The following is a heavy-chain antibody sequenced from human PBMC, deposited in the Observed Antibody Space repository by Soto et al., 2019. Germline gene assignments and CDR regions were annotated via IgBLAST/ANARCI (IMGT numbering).Heavy chain of an antibody. CDR2: IDYIGRN. D-gene: IGHD3-22*01. CDR1: GASFTNFY. V-gene: IGHV4-59*13. CDR3: ARGYDGSGYIALDI. Sequence: SETLSLTCTVSGASFTNFYWSWIRQSPGKGLQYLGYIDYIGRNNSNPSLKSRVTASVDPSKNQFSLRLTAVTAADTAVYYCARGYDGSGYIALDIWGRGTLVTVSS. J-gene: IGHJ3*02.